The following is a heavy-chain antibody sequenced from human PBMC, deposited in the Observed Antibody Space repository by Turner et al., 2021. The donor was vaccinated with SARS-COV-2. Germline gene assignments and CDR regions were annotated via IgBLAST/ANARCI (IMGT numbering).Heavy chain of an antibody. CDR2: IWYEGSNK. D-gene: IGHD6-13*01. CDR1: GFTFSSYG. J-gene: IGHJ4*02. V-gene: IGHV3-33*01. CDR3: AREHPPSSWQTYYFDF. Sequence: QVQLVESGGGVVQPGRSLRLACAASGFTFSSYGMHWVRQAPGKGLEGVAIIWYEGSNKYYADSVKGRFTISRDNSKNTLYLQMNSLRAEDTAVYYCAREHPPSSWQTYYFDFWGQGTLVTVSS.